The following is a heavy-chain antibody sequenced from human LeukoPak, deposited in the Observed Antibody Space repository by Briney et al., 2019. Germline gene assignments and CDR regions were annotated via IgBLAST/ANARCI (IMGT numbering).Heavy chain of an antibody. V-gene: IGHV3-23*01. J-gene: IGHJ4*02. CDR3: AKQSAGSAAWYSLHYDF. CDR1: GFTLSSYA. CDR2: VDGGGGGT. D-gene: IGHD6-13*01. Sequence: GGSLRLSCAASGFTLSSYAMTWVRQAPGRGLEWVSSVDGGGGGTYYADSVKGRFTISRDNSKDTPYLQMNGLRAEDTAVYFCAKQSAGSAAWYSLHYDFWGQGTLVTVSS.